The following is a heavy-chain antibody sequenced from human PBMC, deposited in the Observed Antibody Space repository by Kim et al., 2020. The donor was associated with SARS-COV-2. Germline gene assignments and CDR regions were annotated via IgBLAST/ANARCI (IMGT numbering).Heavy chain of an antibody. Sequence: KLQGRVTMTPDTSTSTAYMELRSLRSDDTAVYYCARDVYYYGSGGKGMDVWGQGTTVTVSS. J-gene: IGHJ6*02. D-gene: IGHD3-10*01. V-gene: IGHV1-18*01. CDR3: ARDVYYYGSGGKGMDV.